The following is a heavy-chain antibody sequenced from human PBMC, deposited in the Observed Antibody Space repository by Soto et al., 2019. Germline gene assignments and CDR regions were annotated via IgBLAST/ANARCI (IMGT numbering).Heavy chain of an antibody. CDR2: IKSKTDGATA. D-gene: IGHD3-3*01. CDR1: GFTFSDTW. V-gene: IGHV3-15*07. CDR3: TTGNWRYYYGMDV. J-gene: IGHJ6*02. Sequence: PGGSLRLSCAASGFTFSDTWMNWVRQAPGKGLEWVGHIKSKTDGATADYAAPVKGRFTISRDDSKSTLYLQMSSLKTEDTAVYYCTTGNWRYYYGMDVWGQGTTVTVSS.